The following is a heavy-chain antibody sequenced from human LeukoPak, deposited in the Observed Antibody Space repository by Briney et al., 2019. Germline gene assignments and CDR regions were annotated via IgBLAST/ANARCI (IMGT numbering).Heavy chain of an antibody. Sequence: GGSLTLSCTASGFXFSRYWMNWVRQVPGKGLEWVANTKPDGSEKYYADSVKGRFTISRDNAENSLYLQMSSLGVEDTAVYYCARESFEYCGQGTLVTVSS. CDR2: TKPDGSEK. V-gene: IGHV3-7*05. J-gene: IGHJ4*02. CDR1: GFXFSRYW. CDR3: ARESFEY.